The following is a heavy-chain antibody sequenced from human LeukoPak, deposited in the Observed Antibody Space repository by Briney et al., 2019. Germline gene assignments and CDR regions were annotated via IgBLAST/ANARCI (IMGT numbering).Heavy chain of an antibody. Sequence: GGSLRLSCVASGFTFSSYEMNWVRQVPGKALEWVSFIDFGGRIINYADHVKGRFTISRDNAKNSVYLQMNSLRAEDTAVYYCARGIGLERRYFQFDYWGQGILVTVSS. CDR1: GFTFSSYE. J-gene: IGHJ4*02. CDR2: IDFGGRII. D-gene: IGHD1-1*01. V-gene: IGHV3-48*03. CDR3: ARGIGLERRYFQFDY.